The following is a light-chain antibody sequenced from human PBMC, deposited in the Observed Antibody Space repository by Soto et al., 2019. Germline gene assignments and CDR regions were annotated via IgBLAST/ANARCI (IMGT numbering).Light chain of an antibody. CDR3: QQYNTYSPRNP. CDR1: QTISSL. V-gene: IGKV1-5*03. CDR2: KAS. Sequence: DIKMTQSPSTLSGSVGDRVTITCRASQTISSLLAWYQQKPGKAPKLLIYKASTLKSGVPSRFSGSGSGTEFTLTISSLQPDDFATYYCQQYNTYSPRNPFGQGTKVDIK. J-gene: IGKJ1*01.